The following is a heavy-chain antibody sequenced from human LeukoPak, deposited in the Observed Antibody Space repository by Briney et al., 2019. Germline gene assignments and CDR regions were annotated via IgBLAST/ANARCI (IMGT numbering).Heavy chain of an antibody. D-gene: IGHD5-12*01. CDR3: AREKDSGYDFGDAFDI. Sequence: PGGSLRLSCAASGFTFSSYSMNWVRQAPGKGLEWVSSISSSSSYIYYADSVRGRFTISRDIAKNSLYLQMNSLRAEDTAVYYCAREKDSGYDFGDAFDIWGQGTMVTVSS. J-gene: IGHJ3*02. CDR2: ISSSSSYI. V-gene: IGHV3-21*01. CDR1: GFTFSSYS.